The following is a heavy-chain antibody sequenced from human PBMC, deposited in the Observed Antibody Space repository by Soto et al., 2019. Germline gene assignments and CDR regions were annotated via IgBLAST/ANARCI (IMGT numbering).Heavy chain of an antibody. D-gene: IGHD2-2*01. CDR2: VNHSGST. J-gene: IGHJ5*02. CDR3: ARRYCSTTSCLAGFDP. Sequence: SETLSLTCAVYGGSFSGDHWTWIRQPPGKGLEWIGEVNHSGSTNYNPSLKSRVTMSVDTSKNQISLKAKSVTAADTAVYYCARRYCSTTSCLAGFDPWGRGTLVTVSS. V-gene: IGHV4-34*01. CDR1: GGSFSGDH.